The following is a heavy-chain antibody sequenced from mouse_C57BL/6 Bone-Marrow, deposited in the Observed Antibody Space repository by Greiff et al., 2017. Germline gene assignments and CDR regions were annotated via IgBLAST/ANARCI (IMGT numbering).Heavy chain of an antibody. CDR2: IHPNSGST. CDR3: AYGYYYFDY. D-gene: IGHD2-2*01. CDR1: GYTFTSYW. Sequence: VQLQQSGAELVKPGASVKLSCKASGYTFTSYWMHWVKQRPGQGLAWIGMIHPNSGSTNYNEKFKSKASLIVDKFSSTAYMQRSSLTSEDSAVNYCAYGYYYFDYWGQGTTLTISA. J-gene: IGHJ2*01. V-gene: IGHV1-64*01.